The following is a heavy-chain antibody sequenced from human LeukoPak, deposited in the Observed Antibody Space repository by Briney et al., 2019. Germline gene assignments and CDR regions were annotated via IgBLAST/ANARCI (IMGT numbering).Heavy chain of an antibody. D-gene: IGHD3-22*01. Sequence: PSGTLSLTCAVSGGSFSSSSWWSWVRQPPGKGLEWIGEIYHSGSTNYNPSLKSRVTIFVDKSKTQFSLKLSSVTAADTAVYYCARYYYDSSGYKDFGAFDIWGQGTMVTVSS. CDR3: ARYYYDSSGYKDFGAFDI. CDR1: GGSFSSSSW. CDR2: IYHSGST. V-gene: IGHV4-4*02. J-gene: IGHJ3*02.